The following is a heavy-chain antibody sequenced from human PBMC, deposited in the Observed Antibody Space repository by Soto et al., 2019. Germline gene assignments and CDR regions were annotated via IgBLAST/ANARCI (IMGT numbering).Heavy chain of an antibody. Sequence: SETLSLTCTVSGGSISSGGYYWSWIRQHPGKGLEWIGYIYYSGSTYYNPSLKSRVTISVDTSKNQFSLKLSSVTAADTAVYYCARVWSGILYLDVWGKGTTVTVSS. CDR1: GGSISSGGYY. CDR3: ARVWSGILYLDV. V-gene: IGHV4-31*03. J-gene: IGHJ6*03. D-gene: IGHD2-15*01. CDR2: IYYSGST.